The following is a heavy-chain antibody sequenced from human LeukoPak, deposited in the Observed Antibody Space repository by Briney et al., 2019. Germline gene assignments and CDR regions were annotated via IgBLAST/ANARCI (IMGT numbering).Heavy chain of an antibody. D-gene: IGHD2-8*01. CDR3: AKSLYPDAFDI. CDR2: VRFDGSDK. Sequence: GGSLRLSCAASGFTSRSHDMHWVRQAPGKGLEWVTFVRFDGSDKKYADSVKGRFTISRDNSKNTLSLQMISLRAEDTAVYYCAKSLYPDAFDIWGPGTMVTVS. J-gene: IGHJ3*02. V-gene: IGHV3-30*02. CDR1: GFTSRSHD.